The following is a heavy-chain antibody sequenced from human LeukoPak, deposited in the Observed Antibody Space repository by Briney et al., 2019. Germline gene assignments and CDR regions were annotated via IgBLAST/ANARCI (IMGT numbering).Heavy chain of an antibody. CDR1: GFTFSRYS. CDR2: ISTSSSTI. CDR3: AKVALNHYVWGSDRSPLGY. J-gene: IGHJ4*02. V-gene: IGHV3-48*01. Sequence: GGSLRLSCAASGFTFSRYSMNWVRQAPGKGLEWVSYISTSSSTIYYADSVKGRFTISRDNAKNSLYLQMNSLRAEDTAIYYCAKVALNHYVWGSDRSPLGYWGQGTLVTVSS. D-gene: IGHD3-16*02.